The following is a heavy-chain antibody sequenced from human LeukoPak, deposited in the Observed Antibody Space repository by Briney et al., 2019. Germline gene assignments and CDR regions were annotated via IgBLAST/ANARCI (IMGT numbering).Heavy chain of an antibody. V-gene: IGHV1-2*02. CDR2: INPNSGGT. D-gene: IGHD3-10*01. J-gene: IGHJ3*02. Sequence: ASVKVSCKASGYTFTGYYMHWVRQAPGQGLEWMGWINPNSGGTNYAQKFQGRVTMTRDTSISTAYMELSRLRSDDTAVYYCASRSWRDYYGSGSYHDDFDIWGQGTMVTVSS. CDR1: GYTFTGYY. CDR3: ASRSWRDYYGSGSYHDDFDI.